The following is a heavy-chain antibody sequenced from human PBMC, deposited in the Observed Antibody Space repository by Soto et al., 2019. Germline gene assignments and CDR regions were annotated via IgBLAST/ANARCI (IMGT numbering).Heavy chain of an antibody. CDR3: ASYGSRSEWELLPFDY. CDR2: ISYDGSNK. CDR1: GFTFSSYA. J-gene: IGHJ4*02. D-gene: IGHD1-26*01. V-gene: IGHV3-30-3*01. Sequence: QVQLVESGGGVVQPGRSLRLSCAASGFTFSSYAMHWVRQAPGKGLEWVAVISYDGSNKYYADSVKGRFTISRDNSKNTLYLQMNSLRAEDTAVYYCASYGSRSEWELLPFDYWGQGTLVTVSS.